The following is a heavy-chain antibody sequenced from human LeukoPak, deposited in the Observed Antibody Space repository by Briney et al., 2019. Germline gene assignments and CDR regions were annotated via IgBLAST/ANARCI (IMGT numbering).Heavy chain of an antibody. CDR1: GGSISNYY. Sequence: PSETLSPTCTVSGGSISNYYWSWIRQPPGEGLEYIGYIYSSGSTIYNPSLKSRVTISLDTSKNQFSLKLTSVTAADTAVYYCARYQWQIHHYFDYWGQGTLVTVSS. V-gene: IGHV4-59*01. CDR3: ARYQWQIHHYFDY. CDR2: IYSSGST. D-gene: IGHD6-19*01. J-gene: IGHJ4*02.